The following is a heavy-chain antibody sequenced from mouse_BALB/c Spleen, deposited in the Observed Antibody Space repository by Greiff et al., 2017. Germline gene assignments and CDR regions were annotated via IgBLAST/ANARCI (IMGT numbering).Heavy chain of an antibody. J-gene: IGHJ3*01. CDR2: ISSGSSTI. Sequence: EVHLVESGGGLVQPGGSLKLSCAASGFTFSSFGMHWVRQAPEKGLEWVAYISSGSSTIYYADTVKGRFTISRDNPKNTLFLQMTSLRSEDTAMYYCARSGPEYYGSSEGRFAYWGQGTLVTVSA. D-gene: IGHD1-1*01. CDR3: ARSGPEYYGSSEGRFAY. CDR1: GFTFSSFG. V-gene: IGHV5-17*02.